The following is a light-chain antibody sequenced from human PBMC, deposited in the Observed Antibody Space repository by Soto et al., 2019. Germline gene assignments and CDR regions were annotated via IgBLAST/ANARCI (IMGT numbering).Light chain of an antibody. V-gene: IGKV1-39*01. Sequence: DIQMTQSPTSLSASVGDTVTITYRASQSISRFLTWYQHKPGKAPKLLIYAATNLETGVPSRFSGSGSGTDFTLTIASLQAEDLATYYCQQTYNIHPFTFGQGTKVDIK. CDR3: QQTYNIHPFT. CDR2: AAT. CDR1: QSISRF. J-gene: IGKJ2*01.